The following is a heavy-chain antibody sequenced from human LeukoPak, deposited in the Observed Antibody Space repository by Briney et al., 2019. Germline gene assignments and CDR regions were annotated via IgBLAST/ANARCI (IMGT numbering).Heavy chain of an antibody. D-gene: IGHD3-22*01. Sequence: SETLSLTCTVSGGSISSYYWSWIRQPPGKGLEWIGYIYYSGSTNYNPSLKSRVTISVDTSKNQFSLKLSSVTAADTAVYYCARVSHHLYYYDSSGKGVFDYWGQGTLVTVSS. J-gene: IGHJ4*02. V-gene: IGHV4-59*01. CDR1: GGSISSYY. CDR3: ARVSHHLYYYDSSGKGVFDY. CDR2: IYYSGST.